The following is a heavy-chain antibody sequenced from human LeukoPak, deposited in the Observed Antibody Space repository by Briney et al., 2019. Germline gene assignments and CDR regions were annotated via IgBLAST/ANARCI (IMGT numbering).Heavy chain of an antibody. D-gene: IGHD6-19*01. CDR2: ISYDGSNK. J-gene: IGHJ4*02. V-gene: IGHV3-30-3*01. CDR1: GFTFSSYA. Sequence: GRSLRLSCAASGFTFSSYAMHWVRQAPGKGLEWVAVISYDGSNKYYADSVKGRFTISRDNSKNTLYLQMNSLRAEDTAVYYCARGSSIAVAGTSSPFDYWGQGTLVTVSS. CDR3: ARGSSIAVAGTSSPFDY.